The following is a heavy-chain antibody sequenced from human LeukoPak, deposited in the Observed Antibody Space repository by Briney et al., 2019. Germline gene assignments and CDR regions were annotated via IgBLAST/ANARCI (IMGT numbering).Heavy chain of an antibody. Sequence: ASVKVSCKASGYTFTGYYMHWVRQAPGQGLEWMGWINPNSGGTNYAQKFQGRVTMTRDTSISTAYMELGRLRSDDTAVYYCARAYYGSGSYYPYWGQGTLVTVSS. CDR3: ARAYYGSGSYYPY. J-gene: IGHJ4*02. D-gene: IGHD3-10*01. V-gene: IGHV1-2*02. CDR1: GYTFTGYY. CDR2: INPNSGGT.